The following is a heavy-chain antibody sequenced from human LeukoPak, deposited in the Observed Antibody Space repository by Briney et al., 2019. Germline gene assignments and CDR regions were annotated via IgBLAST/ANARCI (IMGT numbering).Heavy chain of an antibody. Sequence: SVKVSCKASGGTFSSYAISWVRQAPGQGLEWMGGIIPIFGTANYAQKFQGRVTITTDESTSTAYMELSSLRSEDTAVYYCARSTYDFWKGPTPVIDYWGQGTLVTVSS. CDR3: ARSTYDFWKGPTPVIDY. CDR2: IIPIFGTA. D-gene: IGHD3-3*01. V-gene: IGHV1-69*05. CDR1: GGTFSSYA. J-gene: IGHJ4*02.